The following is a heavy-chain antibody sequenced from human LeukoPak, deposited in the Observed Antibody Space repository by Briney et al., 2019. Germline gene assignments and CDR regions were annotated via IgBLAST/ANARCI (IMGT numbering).Heavy chain of an antibody. D-gene: IGHD3-9*01. Sequence: PSETLSLTCTVSGGSISSSSYYWGWIRQPPGKGLERIGSIYYSGSTYYNPSLKSRVTISVDTSKNQFSLKLSSVTAADTAVYYCARQGRYFDWLLYDWGQGTLVTVSS. CDR1: GGSISSSSYY. J-gene: IGHJ4*02. V-gene: IGHV4-39*01. CDR3: ARQGRYFDWLLYD. CDR2: IYYSGST.